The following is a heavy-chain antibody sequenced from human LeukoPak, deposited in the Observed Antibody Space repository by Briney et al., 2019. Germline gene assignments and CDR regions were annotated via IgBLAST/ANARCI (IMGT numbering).Heavy chain of an antibody. D-gene: IGHD3-9*01. CDR1: GGTFSSYA. V-gene: IGHV1-69*05. CDR2: IIPIFGTA. J-gene: IGHJ6*03. CDR3: ARCLILRYFDYYYYYMDV. Sequence: GSSVKVSCKASGGTFSSYAISWVRQAPGQGLEWMGGIIPIFGTANYAQKFQGRVTITTDESTSTAYMELSSLRSEDTAVYYCARCLILRYFDYYYYYMDVWGKGTTVTVSS.